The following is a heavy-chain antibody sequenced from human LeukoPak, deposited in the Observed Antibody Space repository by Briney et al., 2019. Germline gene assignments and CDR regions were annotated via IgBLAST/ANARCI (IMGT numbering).Heavy chain of an antibody. V-gene: IGHV1-2*06. Sequence: GASVKVSCKASGYTFTGHYMHWVRQAPGQGLEWMGRINPNTGGTNYAQKFQGRVTTTRDTSISTAYMELSRLRSDDTAVFYCARDHLRGESTGGYHFDYWGQGTLVTVSS. J-gene: IGHJ4*02. CDR3: ARDHLRGESTGGYHFDY. CDR2: INPNTGGT. D-gene: IGHD3-16*02. CDR1: GYTFTGHY.